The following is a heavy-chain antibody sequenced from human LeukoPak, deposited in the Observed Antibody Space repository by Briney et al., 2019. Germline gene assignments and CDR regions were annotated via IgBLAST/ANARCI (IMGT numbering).Heavy chain of an antibody. Sequence: ASVKVSCKASGYTFTGYYMHWVRQAPGQGLEWMGWINPNSGGTNYAQKFQGRVTLTRDTSISTAYMELSRLRSDDTAVYYCARDQAVAAINWFDPWGQGTLVTVSS. CDR2: INPNSGGT. CDR3: ARDQAVAAINWFDP. D-gene: IGHD6-19*01. J-gene: IGHJ5*02. CDR1: GYTFTGYY. V-gene: IGHV1-2*02.